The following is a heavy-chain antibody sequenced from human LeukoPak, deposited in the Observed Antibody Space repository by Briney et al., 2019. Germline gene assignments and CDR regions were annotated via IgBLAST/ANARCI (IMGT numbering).Heavy chain of an antibody. D-gene: IGHD3-10*01. J-gene: IGHJ4*02. Sequence: SVKVSCKASGGTFSSYAISWVRQAPGQGLEWMGGIIPIFGTANYAQKFQGRVTITADESTSTAYMELSSLRSEDTAVYYCARGHGSGSYQNGYYFDYWGQGTLVTVSS. CDR2: IIPIFGTA. CDR3: ARGHGSGSYQNGYYFDY. V-gene: IGHV1-69*13. CDR1: GGTFSSYA.